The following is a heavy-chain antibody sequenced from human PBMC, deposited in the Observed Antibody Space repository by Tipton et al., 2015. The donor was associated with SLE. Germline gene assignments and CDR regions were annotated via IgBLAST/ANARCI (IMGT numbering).Heavy chain of an antibody. D-gene: IGHD3-10*01. CDR2: MNPNNGDT. J-gene: IGHJ4*02. CDR3: ARGSGTYYNDIDY. V-gene: IGHV1-8*01. CDR1: GYTFTSYD. Sequence: QSGPEVKKPGASVKVSCKASGYTFTSYDINWVRQATGQGLEWMGWMNPNNGDTDYAQKFQGRVTMTRNTSISTAYMELSILRSGDTAVYYCARGSGTYYNDIDYWGQGTLVTVSS.